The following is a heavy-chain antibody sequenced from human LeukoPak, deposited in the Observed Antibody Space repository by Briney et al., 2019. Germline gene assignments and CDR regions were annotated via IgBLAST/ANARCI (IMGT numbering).Heavy chain of an antibody. V-gene: IGHV3-30*02. CDR2: IRYDGSNK. CDR3: AKSADIVLMVYGDY. D-gene: IGHD2-8*01. CDR1: GFTFSSYG. J-gene: IGHJ4*02. Sequence: GGSLRLSCAASGFTFSSYGMHWVRQAPGKGLEWVAFIRYDGSNKYYADSVKGRSTISRDNSKNTLYLQMNSLRAEDTAVYYCAKSADIVLMVYGDYWGQGTLVTVSS.